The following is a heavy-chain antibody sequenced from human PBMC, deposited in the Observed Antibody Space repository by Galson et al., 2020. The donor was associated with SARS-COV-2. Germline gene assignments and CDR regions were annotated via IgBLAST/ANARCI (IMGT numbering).Heavy chain of an antibody. CDR1: GLTFSTYW. CDR2: IHRDGSTT. Sequence: GGSLRLSCAASGLTFSTYWMHWVRQATGKGLVWVSRIHRDGSTTTYADSVQGRFTISRDNAKNKLYLQMSSLRAEYAAVYYCARVSAVQGGYYMDVWGKGTTVTVSS. CDR3: ARVSAVQGGYYMDV. J-gene: IGHJ6*03. D-gene: IGHD3-10*01. V-gene: IGHV3-74*01.